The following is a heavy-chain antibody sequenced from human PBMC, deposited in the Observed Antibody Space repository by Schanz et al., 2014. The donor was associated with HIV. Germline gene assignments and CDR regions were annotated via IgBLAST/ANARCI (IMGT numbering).Heavy chain of an antibody. V-gene: IGHV3-74*01. CDR3: ARVSTVTKPTTYYYYGMDV. D-gene: IGHD4-17*01. CDR1: GFTFGTKW. J-gene: IGHJ6*02. CDR2: ITPDGSVT. Sequence: DVQLVESGGGLIQPGESLRLSCVASGFTFGTKWMYWVRQGPGKGLAWVSYITPDGSVTYADSVKGRFTTSRDSSKNTLFLQMNSLRAEDTAVYCCARVSTVTKPTTYYYYGMDVWGQGTTVTVSS.